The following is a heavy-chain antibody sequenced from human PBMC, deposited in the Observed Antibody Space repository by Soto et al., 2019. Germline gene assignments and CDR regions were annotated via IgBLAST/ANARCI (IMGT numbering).Heavy chain of an antibody. Sequence: EGQLLQTGGGLVQPGGSLSLSCAASGFIFSTYAMNWVRQAPGKGLEWVSAISSSSESTFYAESVRGRFTISRDNSINALYLHMRSLRPDDTAVYYCDHPRGYGVFDAVDIWGQGTMVTVSS. V-gene: IGHV3-23*01. CDR2: ISSSSEST. CDR3: DHPRGYGVFDAVDI. CDR1: GFIFSTYA. J-gene: IGHJ3*02. D-gene: IGHD4-17*01.